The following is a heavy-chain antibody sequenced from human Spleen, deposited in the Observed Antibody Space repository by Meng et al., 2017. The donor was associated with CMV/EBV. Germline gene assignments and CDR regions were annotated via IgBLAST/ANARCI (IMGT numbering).Heavy chain of an antibody. CDR1: GFSVSRNY. D-gene: IGHD2-2*01. J-gene: IGHJ4*02. CDR3: AGEYCSSTSCYPWVYFDY. V-gene: IGHV3-74*01. Sequence: GESLKISCAASGFSVSRNYMSWVRQAPGKGLEWVSRINSDGSSTSYADSVKGRFTISRDNAKNTLYLQMNSLRAEDTAVYYCAGEYCSSTSCYPWVYFDYWGQGTLVTVSS. CDR2: INSDGSST.